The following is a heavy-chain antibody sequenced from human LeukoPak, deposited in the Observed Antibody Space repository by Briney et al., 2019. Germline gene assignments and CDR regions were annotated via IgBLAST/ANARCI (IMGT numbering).Heavy chain of an antibody. D-gene: IGHD5-24*01. CDR3: AGNRDGYNSFDY. V-gene: IGHV4-31*03. Sequence: PSRTLSLTCTVSGGSINNGGYYWSWIRQHPGKGLEWIGYIYYSGSSYYNPSLRSRVTISVDTSKNHFSLKLSSVTAADTAVYYCAGNRDGYNSFDYWGQGTLVTVSS. J-gene: IGHJ4*02. CDR2: IYYSGSS. CDR1: GGSINNGGYY.